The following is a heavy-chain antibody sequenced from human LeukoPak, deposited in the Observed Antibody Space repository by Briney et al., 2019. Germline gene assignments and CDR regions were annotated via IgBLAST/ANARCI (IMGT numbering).Heavy chain of an antibody. CDR1: GDSISSSDYY. CDR2: IYTSGST. Sequence: PSETLSLTCTVSGDSISSSDYYWGWIRQPPGKGLGWIGRIYTSGSTNYNPSLKSRVTMSVDTSKNQFSLKLSSVTAADTAVYYCARDGYYYDSSGYYEKMYYFDYWGQGTLVTVSS. D-gene: IGHD3-22*01. V-gene: IGHV4-39*07. J-gene: IGHJ4*02. CDR3: ARDGYYYDSSGYYEKMYYFDY.